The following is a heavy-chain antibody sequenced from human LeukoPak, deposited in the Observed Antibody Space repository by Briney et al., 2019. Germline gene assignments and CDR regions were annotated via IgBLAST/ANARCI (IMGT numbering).Heavy chain of an antibody. V-gene: IGHV3-23*01. Sequence: GGSLRLSCAASGFTFSSYALSWVRQAPGKGLEWVSGISENGGTTFYADSVKGRFTITRDNSKNTLYVQMNSLRGEDTAVYYCAKDSSAAFWGQGTLVTVSS. CDR1: GFTFSSYA. D-gene: IGHD6-13*01. CDR3: AKDSSAAF. CDR2: ISENGGTT. J-gene: IGHJ4*02.